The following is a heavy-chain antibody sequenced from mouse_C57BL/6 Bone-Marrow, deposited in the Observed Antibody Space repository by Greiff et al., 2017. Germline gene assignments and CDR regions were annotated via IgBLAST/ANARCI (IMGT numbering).Heavy chain of an antibody. V-gene: IGHV1-15*01. J-gene: IGHJ2*01. CDR3: TRGGWMTTVEDY. CDR2: IDPETGGT. D-gene: IGHD1-1*01. CDR1: GYTFTDYE. Sequence: QVQLQQSGAELVRPGASVTLSCKASGYTFTDYEMHWVKQTPVHGLEWIGAIDPETGGTAYNQKFKGKAILTADKSSSTAYMELRSLTSEDSAVYYCTRGGWMTTVEDYWGQGTTLTVSS.